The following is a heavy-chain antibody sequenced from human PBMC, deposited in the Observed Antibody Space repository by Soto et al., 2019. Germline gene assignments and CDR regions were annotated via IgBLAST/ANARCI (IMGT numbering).Heavy chain of an antibody. Sequence: GASVKVSCKASGYTFTGYYMHWVRQAPGQGLEWMGWVNPNSGGTNYAQKFQGWVTMTRDTSISTAYMELSRLRSDDTAVYYCAREASINIVGYGMDVWGQGTTVTVSS. J-gene: IGHJ6*02. CDR3: AREASINIVGYGMDV. D-gene: IGHD2-21*01. CDR1: GYTFTGYY. CDR2: VNPNSGGT. V-gene: IGHV1-2*04.